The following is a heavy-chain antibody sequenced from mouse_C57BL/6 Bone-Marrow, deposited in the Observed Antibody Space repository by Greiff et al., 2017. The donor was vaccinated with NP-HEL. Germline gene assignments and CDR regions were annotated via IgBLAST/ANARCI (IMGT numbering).Heavy chain of an antibody. V-gene: IGHV1-64*01. Sequence: QVQLQQPGAELVKPGASVKLSCKASGYTFTSYWMHWVKQRPGQGLEWIGMIHPNSGSTNYNEKFKSKATLTVDKSSSTAYMQLSSLTSEDSADYYGARWSTEVAYYAMDYWGQGTSVTVSS. D-gene: IGHD1-1*01. CDR1: GYTFTSYW. CDR2: IHPNSGST. J-gene: IGHJ4*01. CDR3: ARWSTEVAYYAMDY.